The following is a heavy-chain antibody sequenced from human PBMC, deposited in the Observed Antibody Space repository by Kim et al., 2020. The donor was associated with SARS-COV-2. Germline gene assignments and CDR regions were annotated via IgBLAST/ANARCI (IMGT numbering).Heavy chain of an antibody. CDR2: ISYDGSNK. V-gene: IGHV3-30*18. D-gene: IGHD6-19*01. CDR1: GFTFSSYG. CDR3: AKDGFSYSSDKNYYYYG. Sequence: GGSLRLSCAASGFTFSSYGMHWVRQAPGKGLEWVAVISYDGSNKYYADSVKGRFTISRDNSKNTLYLQMNSLRAEDTAVYYCAKDGFSYSSDKNYYYYG. J-gene: IGHJ6*01.